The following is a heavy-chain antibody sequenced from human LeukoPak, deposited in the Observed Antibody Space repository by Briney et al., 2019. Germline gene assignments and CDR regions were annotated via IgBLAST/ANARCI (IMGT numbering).Heavy chain of an antibody. CDR2: FNLEDGET. V-gene: IGHV1-24*01. CDR3: ATFPKGYCSSTSCLVDY. D-gene: IGHD2-2*01. J-gene: IGHJ4*02. Sequence: ASVKVSCKVSGYTLTELSMHWVRQAPGKGLKGWGGFNLEDGETIYAQKFQGRVTMTEDTSTDTAYMELSSLRSEDTAVYYCATFPKGYCSSTSCLVDYWGQVTLVTVSS. CDR1: GYTLTELS.